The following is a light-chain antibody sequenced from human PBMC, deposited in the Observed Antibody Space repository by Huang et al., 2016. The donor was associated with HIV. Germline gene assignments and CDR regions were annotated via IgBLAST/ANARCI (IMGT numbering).Light chain of an antibody. CDR3: QKYNSAPRT. CDR2: AAS. J-gene: IGKJ3*01. V-gene: IGKV1-27*01. Sequence: DIQMTQSPSSLSASLGDRVTISCRASQGIANHLAWYQQRPGKAPKLLIYAASALQSGVPSRFSGSGAGTEFALTISSLQPEDVATYFCQKYNSAPRTFGPGIKVEIK. CDR1: QGIANH.